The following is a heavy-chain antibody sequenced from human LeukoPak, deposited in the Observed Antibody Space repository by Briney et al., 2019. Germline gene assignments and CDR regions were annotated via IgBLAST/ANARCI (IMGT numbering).Heavy chain of an antibody. CDR2: IIPIFGTA. CDR1: GGTFSSYA. D-gene: IGHD6-13*01. Sequence: SVKVSCKASGGTFSSYAISWVRQAPGQGPEGMGGIIPIFGTANYAQKFQGRVTITTDESTSTAYMELSSVTSADTAVYYCAREEPGIAAAGSKGGSWFDPWGQGTLVTVSS. J-gene: IGHJ5*02. V-gene: IGHV1-69*05. CDR3: AREEPGIAAAGSKGGSWFDP.